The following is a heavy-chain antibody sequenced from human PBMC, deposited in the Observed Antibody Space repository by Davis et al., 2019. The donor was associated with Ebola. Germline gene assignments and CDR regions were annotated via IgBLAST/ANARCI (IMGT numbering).Heavy chain of an antibody. CDR1: GGTFSSYT. J-gene: IGHJ6*02. Sequence: SVTVSCKASGGTFSSYTISWVRQAPGQGLEWMGRIIPILGIANYAQKFQGRVTITADKSTSTAYMELSSLRSEDTAVYYCASEGVIYDFWSGYYYGMDVWGQGTTVTVSS. D-gene: IGHD3-3*01. CDR2: IIPILGIA. V-gene: IGHV1-69*02. CDR3: ASEGVIYDFWSGYYYGMDV.